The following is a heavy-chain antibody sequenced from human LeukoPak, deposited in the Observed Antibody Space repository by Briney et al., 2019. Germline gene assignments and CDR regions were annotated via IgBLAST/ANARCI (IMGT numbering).Heavy chain of an antibody. CDR3: ASGGRTDY. CDR1: GFTFSSCA. J-gene: IGHJ4*02. D-gene: IGHD3-10*01. CDR2: ISYDGSNR. Sequence: GGSLRLSCAASGFTFSSCAMHWVRQAPGKGLEWVAVISYDGSNRYYADSVKGRFTISRDNSKNTLYLQMNSLRAEDTAVYYCASGGRTDYWGQGTLVTVSS. V-gene: IGHV3-30-3*01.